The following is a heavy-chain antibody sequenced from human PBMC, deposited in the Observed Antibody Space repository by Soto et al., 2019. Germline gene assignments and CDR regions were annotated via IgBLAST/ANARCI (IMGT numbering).Heavy chain of an antibody. CDR1: GGSISSSSYY. CDR2: IFYPGNT. J-gene: IGHJ4*02. CDR3: AAQYSYGFPFYY. V-gene: IGHV4-39*01. D-gene: IGHD5-18*01. Sequence: QLQLQESGPGLVKPSETLSLTGTVSGGSISSSSYYWAWIRQPPGKGPGWLGTIFYPGNTYYNPSLKGRVTISVDTSKNQFSLKLSSVTAADTAVYYCAAQYSYGFPFYYWGQGTLVTVSS.